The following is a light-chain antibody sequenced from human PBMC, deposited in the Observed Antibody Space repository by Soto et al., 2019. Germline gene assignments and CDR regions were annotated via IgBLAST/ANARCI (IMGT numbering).Light chain of an antibody. V-gene: IGLV2-8*01. CDR2: EVS. Sequence: QSALTQPPSASGSPGQSVTISCTGTSSDVGGYNYVSWYQQHPGKAPKLMIYEVSKRPSGVPDRFSGSKPGNTASLTLSGLQAEDEADYYCSSYAGSPVVFGRGTKLTVL. J-gene: IGLJ2*01. CDR1: SSDVGGYNY. CDR3: SSYAGSPVV.